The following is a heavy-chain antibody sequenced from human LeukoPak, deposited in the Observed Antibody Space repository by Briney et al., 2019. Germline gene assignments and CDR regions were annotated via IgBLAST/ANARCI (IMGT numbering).Heavy chain of an antibody. D-gene: IGHD3-22*01. CDR2: ISGGGGST. V-gene: IGHV3-23*01. Sequence: GGSLRLSCAASGFTFSSYAMNWVRQAPGKGLEWVSGISGGGGSTYYADSVKGRFTISRDNSKNTLYLQMNSLRAEDTAVYYCARVAELPYYYDSSGYPYYFDYWGQGTLVTVSS. CDR1: GFTFSSYA. J-gene: IGHJ4*02. CDR3: ARVAELPYYYDSSGYPYYFDY.